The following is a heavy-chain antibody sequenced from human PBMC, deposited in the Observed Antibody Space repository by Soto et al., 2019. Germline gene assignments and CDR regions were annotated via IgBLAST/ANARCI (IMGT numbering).Heavy chain of an antibody. CDR1: GFTFSSYA. CDR2: ISGSGGST. Sequence: EVQLLESGGGLVQPGGSLRLSCAASGFTFSSYAMSWVRQAPGKGLEWVSAISGSGGSTYYADSVKGRFTISRDNSKNTLYQQMNSLRAEDTAVYYCAKEDIVVVVAAPRIEYFQHWGQGTLVTVSS. J-gene: IGHJ1*01. V-gene: IGHV3-23*01. CDR3: AKEDIVVVVAAPRIEYFQH. D-gene: IGHD2-15*01.